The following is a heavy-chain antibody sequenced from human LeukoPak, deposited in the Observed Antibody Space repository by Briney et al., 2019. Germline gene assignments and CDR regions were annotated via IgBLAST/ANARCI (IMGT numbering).Heavy chain of an antibody. CDR3: AKDKAPLYSGYDWDLDF. CDR1: GFTFHHYA. J-gene: IGHJ4*02. CDR2: ISWNSASI. Sequence: GGSLRLSCAASGFTFHHYAIHWVRQVPGKGLEWVSGISWNSASIVYADSVKGRFTISRDNAKNSVYLQMNSLRAEDTAFYYCAKDKAPLYSGYDWDLDFWGQGTLVTVSS. D-gene: IGHD5-12*01. V-gene: IGHV3-9*01.